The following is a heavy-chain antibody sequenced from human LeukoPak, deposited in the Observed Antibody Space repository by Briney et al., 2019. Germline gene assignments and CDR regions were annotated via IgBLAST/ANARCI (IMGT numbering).Heavy chain of an antibody. D-gene: IGHD3-10*01. Sequence: GGSLRLSCAASGFTFSSYGMHWVRQAPGKGLEWVAFIRYDGSNKYYADSVKGRFTISRDNSKNTLYLQMNSLRAEDTVVYYCAKGYYYGSGSYYNQDYWGQGTLVTVSS. CDR1: GFTFSSYG. J-gene: IGHJ4*02. CDR2: IRYDGSNK. CDR3: AKGYYYGSGSYYNQDY. V-gene: IGHV3-30*02.